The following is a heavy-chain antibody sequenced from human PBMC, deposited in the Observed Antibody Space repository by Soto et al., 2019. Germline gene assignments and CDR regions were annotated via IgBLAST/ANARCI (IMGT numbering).Heavy chain of an antibody. V-gene: IGHV3-23*02. D-gene: IGHD5-12*01. CDR2: ISGTTDRT. Sequence: EVQVLESGGGLVQPGGSLRLSWAASGFTIRNYAMSGVRQAPGKALAWVAGISGTTDRTYYRDSVEGRFTIFKDTSKNTLYLEMNSLRAEDTAIYRCEGSWTWGQGTLVTVSS. CDR3: EGSWT. CDR1: GFTIRNYA. J-gene: IGHJ1*01.